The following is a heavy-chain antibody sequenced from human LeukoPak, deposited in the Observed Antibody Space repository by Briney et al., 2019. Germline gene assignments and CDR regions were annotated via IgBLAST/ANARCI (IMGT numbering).Heavy chain of an antibody. CDR3: AKANPLIVGARAGGPINF. CDR1: GFTFSSYS. V-gene: IGHV3-53*05. CDR2: VYGGGST. D-gene: IGHD1-26*01. Sequence: GGSLRLSCAASGFTFSSYSMNWVRQAPGKGLEWVSVVYGGGSTYYADSVKGRFTISRDNSKNSLYLQMNSLRTEDTAVYYCAKANPLIVGARAGGPINFWGQGTMVTVSS. J-gene: IGHJ3*01.